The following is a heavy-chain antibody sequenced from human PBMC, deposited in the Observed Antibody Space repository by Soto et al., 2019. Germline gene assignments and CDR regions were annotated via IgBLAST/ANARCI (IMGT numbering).Heavy chain of an antibody. D-gene: IGHD6-13*01. CDR3: ARERKLLVPVY. Sequence: EVQLVESGGGLVQPGGSLRLSCAASGFTFSSYSMNWVRQAPGKGLEWVSYISSSSSTIYYADSVKGRFTISRDNAKNSLYLQMNSLRAEVTAVSYCARERKLLVPVYWGQGTLATVSS. CDR2: ISSSSSTI. J-gene: IGHJ4*02. CDR1: GFTFSSYS. V-gene: IGHV3-48*01.